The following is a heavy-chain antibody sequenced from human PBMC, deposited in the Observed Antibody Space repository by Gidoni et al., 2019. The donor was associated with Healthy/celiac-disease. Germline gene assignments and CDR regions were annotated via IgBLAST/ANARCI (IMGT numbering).Heavy chain of an antibody. CDR3: ARGSYYDYVWGSYRGGYLLVFDY. CDR1: GFSLSNARMG. Sequence: QVTLKESGPVLVKPTETLTLTCTVSGFSLSNARMGVSWIRQPPGKALEWLAHIFSNDEKSYSTSLKSRLTISKDTSKSQVVLTMTNMDPVDTATYYCARGSYYDYVWGSYRGGYLLVFDYWGQGTLVTVSS. V-gene: IGHV2-26*01. CDR2: IFSNDEK. J-gene: IGHJ4*02. D-gene: IGHD3-16*02.